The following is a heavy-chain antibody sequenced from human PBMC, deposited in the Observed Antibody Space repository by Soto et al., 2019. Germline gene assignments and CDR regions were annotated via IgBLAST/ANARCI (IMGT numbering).Heavy chain of an antibody. V-gene: IGHV1-18*01. D-gene: IGHD2-15*01. J-gene: IGHJ4*02. CDR3: ARWVGFYCSGGSCYDDY. CDR1: GYTFTSYG. Sequence: ASVKVSCKASGYTFTSYGISWVRQAPGQGLEWMGWISAYNGNTNYAQELQGRVTMTTDTSTSTAYMELRSLRSDDTAVYYCARWVGFYCSGGSCYDDYWGQGTLVTVSS. CDR2: ISAYNGNT.